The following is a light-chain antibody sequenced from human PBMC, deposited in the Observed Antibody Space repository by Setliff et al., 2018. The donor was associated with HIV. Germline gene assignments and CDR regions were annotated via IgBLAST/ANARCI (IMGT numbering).Light chain of an antibody. V-gene: IGLV2-14*03. J-gene: IGLJ1*01. CDR2: DVS. CDR3: SSYVSSSTYV. CDR1: SSDIGGYNY. Sequence: QSALAQPASVSGSPGQSITISCTGTSSDIGGYNYVSWYQQHPGKVPKLMIYDVSDRPSGVSNRFSGSKSANTASLTISGLQTEDEADYYCSSYVSSSTYVFGTGTKATVL.